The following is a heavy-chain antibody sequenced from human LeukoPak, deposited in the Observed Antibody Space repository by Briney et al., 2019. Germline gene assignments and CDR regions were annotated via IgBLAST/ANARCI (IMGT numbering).Heavy chain of an antibody. V-gene: IGHV4-34*01. J-gene: IGHJ4*02. CDR2: INHSGST. Sequence: SETLSLTCAVYGGSFSGYYWSWIRQPPGKGLEWIGEINHSGSTNYNPSLKSRVTISVDTSKNQFSLKLSSVTAADTAVYYCARRQDDSVCSSTSCYRKRERDFDYWGQGTLVTVSS. D-gene: IGHD2-2*02. CDR3: ARRQDDSVCSSTSCYRKRERDFDY. CDR1: GGSFSGYY.